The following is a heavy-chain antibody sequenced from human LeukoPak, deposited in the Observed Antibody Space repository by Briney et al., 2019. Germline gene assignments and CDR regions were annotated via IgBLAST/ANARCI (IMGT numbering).Heavy chain of an antibody. V-gene: IGHV3-23*01. Sequence: GGSLRLSCAASGYTFSSYAMSWVRQAPGKELGWVSGISGSGGTTYYAASVKGRFTISRDNSKNTLYLQMNSLRAEDTAVYYCAKDPAGGTVNWFDPWGQGTLVTVSS. CDR2: ISGSGGTT. J-gene: IGHJ5*02. CDR3: AKDPAGGTVNWFDP. CDR1: GYTFSSYA. D-gene: IGHD6-13*01.